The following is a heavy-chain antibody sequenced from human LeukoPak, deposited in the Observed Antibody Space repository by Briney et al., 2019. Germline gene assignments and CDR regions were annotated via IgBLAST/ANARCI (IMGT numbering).Heavy chain of an antibody. J-gene: IGHJ3*02. CDR1: GYTFTGYY. V-gene: IGHV1-2*02. CDR2: INPNSGGT. Sequence: ASVKVSCKASGYTFTGYYMHWVRQAPGQGLEWMGWINPNSGGTNYAQKFLGRVTMTRDTSISTAYMELSRLRSDDTAVYYCARDNDYGGNSGDAFDIWGQGTMVTVSS. CDR3: ARDNDYGGNSGDAFDI. D-gene: IGHD4-23*01.